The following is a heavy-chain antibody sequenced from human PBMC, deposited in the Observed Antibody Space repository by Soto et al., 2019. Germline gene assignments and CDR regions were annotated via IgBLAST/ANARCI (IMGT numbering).Heavy chain of an antibody. CDR2: IWSAGLT. J-gene: IGHJ5*02. CDR1: GFTVSSKY. CDR3: ARELPPDL. Sequence: LRLSCAASGFTVSSKYMNWVRQAPGKGLEWVSIIWSAGLTYYADSVRGRFTISRDISKNILFLQMNNLRAEDSAIYYCARELPPDLWGQGTLVTVSS. V-gene: IGHV3-53*01. D-gene: IGHD2-15*01.